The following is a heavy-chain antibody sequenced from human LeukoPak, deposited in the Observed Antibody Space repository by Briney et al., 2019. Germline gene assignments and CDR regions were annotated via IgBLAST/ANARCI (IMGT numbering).Heavy chain of an antibody. CDR1: GASISSYY. D-gene: IGHD2-2*01. CDR3: ARDDLYCSSTSCHYYGMDV. CDR2: IYYSGST. J-gene: IGHJ6*04. Sequence: SETLSLTCTVSGASISSYYWSWIRQPPGKGLERIGYIYYSGSTNYNPSLKSRVTISVDTSKNQFSLKLTSVTAADTAVYYCARDDLYCSSTSCHYYGMDVWGKGTTVTVSS. V-gene: IGHV4-59*01.